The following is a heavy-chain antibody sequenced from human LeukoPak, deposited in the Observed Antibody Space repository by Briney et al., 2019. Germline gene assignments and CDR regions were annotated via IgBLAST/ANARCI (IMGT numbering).Heavy chain of an antibody. V-gene: IGHV4-59*01. J-gene: IGHJ3*02. CDR1: GGSISSYY. CDR3: ARSPRSRGFLEDMDAFDI. Sequence: PSETLSLTCTVSGGSISSYYWSWIRQPPGKGLEWIGYIYYSGSTNYNPSLKSRVTISVDTSKNQFSLKLSSVTAADTAVYYCARSPRSRGFLEDMDAFDIWGQGTMVTVSS. D-gene: IGHD3-3*01. CDR2: IYYSGST.